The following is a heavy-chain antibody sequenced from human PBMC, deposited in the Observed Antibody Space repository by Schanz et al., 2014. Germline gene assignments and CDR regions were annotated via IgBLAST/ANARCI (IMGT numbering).Heavy chain of an antibody. V-gene: IGHV3-66*01. J-gene: IGHJ4*02. Sequence: EVQLVESGGGLVQPGGSLRLSCAASGFTFSSYWMHWVRQVPGKGLVWVSFIYIGGNTYYADSVKGRFTISRDNSKNTVYIQMNSLRAEDTAVYYCARGGPAYYFDDWGQGTLVTVSS. CDR1: GFTFSSYW. CDR2: IYIGGNT. CDR3: ARGGPAYYFDD.